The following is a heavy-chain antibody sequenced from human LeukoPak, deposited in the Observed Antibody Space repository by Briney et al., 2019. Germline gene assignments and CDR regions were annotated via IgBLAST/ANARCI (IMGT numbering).Heavy chain of an antibody. CDR1: DGSISNYY. CDR3: AREREGIVIVPPDRGAFDI. V-gene: IGHV4-4*07. D-gene: IGHD2/OR15-2a*01. Sequence: SDTLSLTCSVSDGSISNYYWSCIRQPAGKGREEIERIYPSGSNNYKPSLKSRVTMSIDKSKNQLSLKLSSVTAADTAVYYCAREREGIVIVPPDRGAFDIWGQGTMVTVSS. J-gene: IGHJ3*02. CDR2: IYPSGSN.